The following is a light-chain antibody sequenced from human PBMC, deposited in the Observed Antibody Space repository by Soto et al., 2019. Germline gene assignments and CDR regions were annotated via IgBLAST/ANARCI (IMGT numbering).Light chain of an antibody. V-gene: IGLV2-23*01. CDR1: TSDVGNSDF. Sequence: QSELTQPASVSGSPGQSITISCTGTTSDVGNSDFVSWYQQHPGEAPKVMIYEGSKRPSGVSSRFSGSQSGNTASLTISGLQAEDEADYYCCSYAGGSSLNYVFGAGTKLTVL. J-gene: IGLJ1*01. CDR2: EGS. CDR3: CSYAGGSSLNYV.